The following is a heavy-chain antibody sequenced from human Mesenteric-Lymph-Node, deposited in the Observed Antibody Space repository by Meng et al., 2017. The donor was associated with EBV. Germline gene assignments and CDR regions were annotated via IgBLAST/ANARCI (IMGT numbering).Heavy chain of an antibody. J-gene: IGHJ4*02. D-gene: IGHD1-7*01. CDR2: IYYSGST. CDR3: ARHRRSNWNSPGDY. CDR1: GGSIRSISYY. V-gene: IGHV4-39*01. Sequence: QRQLQRWGLGLVKPSETLPLHCTVPGGSIRSISYYWGWIRQPPGKGLEWIGGIYYSGSTYYNPSLKSRVTISVDTSKNQFSLKLSSVTAADTAVYYCARHRRSNWNSPGDYWGQGTLVTVAS.